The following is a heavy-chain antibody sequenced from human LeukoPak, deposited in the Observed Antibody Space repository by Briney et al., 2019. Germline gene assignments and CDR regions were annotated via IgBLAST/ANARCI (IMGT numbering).Heavy chain of an antibody. V-gene: IGHV3-21*01. D-gene: IGHD4-17*01. Sequence: GSLRLSCAASRFTFSSYSMNWVRQAPGKGLEWVSSISSSGSYIYYADSVKGRFTISRDNAKKSLYLQMNSLRAEDSAVYYCARDRLHYGEYEKTFDYWGQGTLVTVSS. CDR1: RFTFSSYS. J-gene: IGHJ4*02. CDR3: ARDRLHYGEYEKTFDY. CDR2: ISSSGSYI.